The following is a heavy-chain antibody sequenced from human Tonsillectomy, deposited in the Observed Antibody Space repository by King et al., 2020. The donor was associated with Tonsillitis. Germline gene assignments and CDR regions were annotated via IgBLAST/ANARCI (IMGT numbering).Heavy chain of an antibody. Sequence: HVQLQQWGAGLLKPSETLSLTCAVYGGSFSGYYWSWIRQPPGKGLEWIGEINHSGSTNYNPSLKSRVTVSVDTSKNQFSLKLSSVTAADTAVDYCARGEPYGSGSYYNVGWFDPWGQGTLVTVSS. CDR3: ARGEPYGSGSYYNVGWFDP. CDR1: GGSFSGYY. CDR2: INHSGST. J-gene: IGHJ5*02. D-gene: IGHD3-10*01. V-gene: IGHV4-34*01.